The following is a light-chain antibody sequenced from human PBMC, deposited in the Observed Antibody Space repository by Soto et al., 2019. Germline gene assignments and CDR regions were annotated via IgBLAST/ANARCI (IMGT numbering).Light chain of an antibody. CDR3: QQYNKWPRT. V-gene: IGKV3-15*01. Sequence: IVLTQSPGTLSLSPGERATLSCRASQTINNNVAWYQQKPGQAPRLLIFGASSRANGIPARFSGSGSGTEFTLTISNLQTEDFAVYYCQQYNKWPRTFGQGTKVDIK. CDR1: QTINNN. J-gene: IGKJ1*01. CDR2: GAS.